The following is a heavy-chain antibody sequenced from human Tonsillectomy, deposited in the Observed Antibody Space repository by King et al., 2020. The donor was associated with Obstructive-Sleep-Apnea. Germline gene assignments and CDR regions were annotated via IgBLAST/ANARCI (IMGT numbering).Heavy chain of an antibody. V-gene: IGHV3-23*04. J-gene: IGHJ4*02. CDR2: FSGSGGST. Sequence: VQLVESGGGLVQPGGSLRLSCAASGFTFSSDAMSWVRQAPGRGLEWVSAFSGSGGSTYYADSVKGRFTISRDNSKNTLYLQMNSLRAEDTAVYYCAKASLGPSGSYYADYFDYWGQGTLVTVSS. CDR3: AKASLGPSGSYYADYFDY. CDR1: GFTFSSDA. D-gene: IGHD1-26*01.